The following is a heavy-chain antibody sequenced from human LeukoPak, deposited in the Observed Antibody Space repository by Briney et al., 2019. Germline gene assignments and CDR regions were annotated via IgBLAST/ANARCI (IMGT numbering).Heavy chain of an antibody. CDR1: GYTFTGYY. J-gene: IGHJ4*02. CDR2: VNPNSGGI. D-gene: IGHD1-26*01. Sequence: ASVKVSCKASGYTFTGYYMHWVRPAPGQGLEWMGWVNPNSGGINYAQKFQGRVTMTRDTSISTDYMELRRLRSDDTAVYYCARVPYSGSSSRVDYWGERTLVTVSS. CDR3: ARVPYSGSSSRVDY. V-gene: IGHV1-2*02.